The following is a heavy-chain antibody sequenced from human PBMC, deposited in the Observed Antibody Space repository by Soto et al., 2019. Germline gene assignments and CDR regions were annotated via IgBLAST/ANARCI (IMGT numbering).Heavy chain of an antibody. D-gene: IGHD6-13*01. V-gene: IGHV3-74*01. Sequence: PGGSLRLSCAASGFTFSSYWMHWVRRAPGKGLVWVSRINSDGSSTSYADSVKGRFTISRDNAKNTLYLQMNSLRAEDTAVYYCARGAESSSWEFDYWGQGTLVTVSS. CDR3: ARGAESSSWEFDY. CDR2: INSDGSST. CDR1: GFTFSSYW. J-gene: IGHJ4*02.